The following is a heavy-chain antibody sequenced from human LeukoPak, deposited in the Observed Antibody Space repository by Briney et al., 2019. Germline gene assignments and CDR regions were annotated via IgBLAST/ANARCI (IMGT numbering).Heavy chain of an antibody. Sequence: ASVKVSCKASGYTFTRYDINWVRQATGQGLEWMGWMNPNSGNTGYAQKFQGRVTMTRNTSISTAYMELSSLRSEDTAVYYCAREAVAGTNEAIDYWGQGTLVTVSS. V-gene: IGHV1-8*01. D-gene: IGHD6-19*01. CDR1: GYTFTRYD. CDR3: AREAVAGTNEAIDY. CDR2: MNPNSGNT. J-gene: IGHJ4*02.